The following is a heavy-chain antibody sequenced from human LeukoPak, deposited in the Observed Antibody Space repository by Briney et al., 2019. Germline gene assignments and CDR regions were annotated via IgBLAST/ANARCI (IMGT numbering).Heavy chain of an antibody. CDR2: IAPDGTYT. V-gene: IGHV3-30*12. J-gene: IGHJ2*01. Sequence: GGSLRFSCEASGFTFNYYGMQWVRQAPGKGLQWVAAIAPDGTYTYYADSMKGRFAISRDNSKNTLYLQIYSLTVVDTAVYYCARDSDTTGNHWFFDVWGRGTLVTVSS. D-gene: IGHD1-1*01. CDR1: GFTFNYYG. CDR3: ARDSDTTGNHWFFDV.